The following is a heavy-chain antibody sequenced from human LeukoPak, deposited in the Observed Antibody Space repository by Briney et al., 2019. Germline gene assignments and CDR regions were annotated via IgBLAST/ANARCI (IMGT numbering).Heavy chain of an antibody. CDR2: TYYRSTWYN. CDR1: GDSVSSNSVT. J-gene: IGHJ5*02. CDR3: ARLQYCSGTSCYWFDP. V-gene: IGHV6-1*01. Sequence: SQTLSLTCAISGDSVSSNSVTWNWIRQSPSRGLEWLGRTYYRSTWYNDYAVSVRGRITVNPDTSKNQFSLRLSSVTAADTAVYYCARLQYCSGTSCYWFDPWGQGTLVTVSS. D-gene: IGHD2-2*01.